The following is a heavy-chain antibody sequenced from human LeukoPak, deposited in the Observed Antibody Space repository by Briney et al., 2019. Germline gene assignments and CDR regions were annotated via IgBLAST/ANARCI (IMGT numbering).Heavy chain of an antibody. CDR3: ARGGKVGARGGYNWFDP. D-gene: IGHD1-26*01. J-gene: IGHJ5*02. CDR2: IYYSGST. V-gene: IGHV4-59*01. CDR1: GGSISSYY. Sequence: SETLSLTCTVSGGSISSYYWSWIRQPPGKGLEWIGYIYYSGSTNYNPSLKSRVTISVDTSKNQFSLKLSSVTAADTAVYYCARGGKVGARGGYNWFDPWGQGTLVTVSS.